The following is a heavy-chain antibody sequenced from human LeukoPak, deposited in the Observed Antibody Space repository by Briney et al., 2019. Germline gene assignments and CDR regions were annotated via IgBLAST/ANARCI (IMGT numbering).Heavy chain of an antibody. D-gene: IGHD2-2*01. CDR1: GFTFSNYG. J-gene: IGHJ4*02. CDR3: AKDPGIFCSSTSCGIDY. Sequence: GGSLRLSCAASGFTFSNYGMSWVRQAPGKGLEWVSDISGSGDFTYYADSVKGRFTISRDKSKNTLYLQMNSLRAEDTAVYYCAKDPGIFCSSTSCGIDYWGQGTLVTVSS. V-gene: IGHV3-23*01. CDR2: ISGSGDFT.